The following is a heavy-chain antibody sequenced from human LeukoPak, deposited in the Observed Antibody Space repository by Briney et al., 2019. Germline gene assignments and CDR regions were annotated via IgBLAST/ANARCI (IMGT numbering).Heavy chain of an antibody. CDR3: ARENYYDSSGYYYFYYYYMDV. V-gene: IGHV3-21*01. D-gene: IGHD3-22*01. Sequence: GGSLRLSCAASGFTFSSYSMNWVRQAPGKGLEWVSSISSSSNYIYYADSVKGRFTISRDNAKNSLYLQMNSLRAEDTAVYYCARENYYDSSGYYYFYYYYMDVWGKGTTVTVSS. CDR1: GFTFSSYS. CDR2: ISSSSNYI. J-gene: IGHJ6*03.